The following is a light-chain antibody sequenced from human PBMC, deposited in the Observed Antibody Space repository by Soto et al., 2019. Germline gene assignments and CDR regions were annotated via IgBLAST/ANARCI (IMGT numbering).Light chain of an antibody. CDR2: GAS. V-gene: IGKV3-20*01. J-gene: IGKJ4*01. CDR3: QHYDT. CDR1: QNVNSTF. Sequence: EVVLTQSPGTLSLSPGERATLSCRASQNVNSTFLAWFQQKPGRAPRLLIYGASSRATGIPDRFSGSGSGTDFTLTISRLEPDDFAVYYCQHYDTFGGGTKVEIK.